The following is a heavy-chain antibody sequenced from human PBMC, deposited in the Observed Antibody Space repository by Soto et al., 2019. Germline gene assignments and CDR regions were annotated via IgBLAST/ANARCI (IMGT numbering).Heavy chain of an antibody. CDR3: ATGGGYSYGYGSD. Sequence: VQLVESGGGVVQPGRSLRLSCAASGFTFSSYEMNWVRQAPGKGLEWVSYISSSGSTIYYADSVKGRFTISRDNAKNSLYLQMNSLRAEDTAVYYCATGGGYSYGYGSDWGQGTLVTVSS. CDR2: ISSSGSTI. V-gene: IGHV3-48*03. J-gene: IGHJ4*02. D-gene: IGHD5-18*01. CDR1: GFTFSSYE.